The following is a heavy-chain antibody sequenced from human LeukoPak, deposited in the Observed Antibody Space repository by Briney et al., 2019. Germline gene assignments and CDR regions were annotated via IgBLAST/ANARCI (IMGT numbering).Heavy chain of an antibody. D-gene: IGHD1/OR15-1a*01. Sequence: ASVKVSCKASGYTFTSYAMHWVRQAPGQRLEWMAWINGGNGNTKYSQKFQDRVTITRDTSASTVYMELSSLRSEDTAAYYCARDVVTGTNYYFDYWGQGTLVTVSS. CDR2: INGGNGNT. V-gene: IGHV1-3*01. CDR3: ARDVVTGTNYYFDY. J-gene: IGHJ4*02. CDR1: GYTFTSYA.